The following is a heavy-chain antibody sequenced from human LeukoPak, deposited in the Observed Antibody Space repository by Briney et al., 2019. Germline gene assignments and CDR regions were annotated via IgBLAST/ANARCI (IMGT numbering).Heavy chain of an antibody. CDR3: ARDNDSRDPPHFDY. J-gene: IGHJ4*02. V-gene: IGHV3-48*01. CDR2: ISSSSSTI. Sequence: GGTLRLSCAASGFTFSSYGMSWVRQAPGKGLEWVSYISSSSSTIYYADSVKGRFTISRDNAKNSLYLQMNSLRAEDTAVYYCARDNDSRDPPHFDYWGQGTLVTVSS. CDR1: GFTFSSYG. D-gene: IGHD3-16*01.